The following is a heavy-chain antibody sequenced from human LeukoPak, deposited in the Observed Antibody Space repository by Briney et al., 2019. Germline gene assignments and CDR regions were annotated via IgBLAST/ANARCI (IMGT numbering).Heavy chain of an antibody. Sequence: SVKVSCKASGGTFSSYAISWVRQAPGQGLEWMGGIIPIFGTANYAQKFQGRVTITADESTSTAYMELSRLRSDDTAVYYCARVSEYSYGYQGLWYFDYWGQGTLVTVSS. CDR2: IIPIFGTA. CDR3: ARVSEYSYGYQGLWYFDY. V-gene: IGHV1-69*13. D-gene: IGHD5-18*01. J-gene: IGHJ4*02. CDR1: GGTFSSYA.